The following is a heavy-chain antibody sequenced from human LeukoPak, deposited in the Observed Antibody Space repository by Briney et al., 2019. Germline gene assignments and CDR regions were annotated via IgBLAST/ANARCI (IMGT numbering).Heavy chain of an antibody. CDR3: ARDGSFSRITIFGVVITLDV. V-gene: IGHV1-18*01. CDR2: ISAYNGNT. CDR1: GYTFTSYG. D-gene: IGHD3-3*01. Sequence: ASVKVSCTASGYTFTSYGISWVRQAPGQGLEWMGWISAYNGNTNYAQKLQGRVTMTTDTSTSTAYMELRSLRSDDTAVYYCARDGSFSRITIFGVVITLDVWGQGTTVTVSS. J-gene: IGHJ6*02.